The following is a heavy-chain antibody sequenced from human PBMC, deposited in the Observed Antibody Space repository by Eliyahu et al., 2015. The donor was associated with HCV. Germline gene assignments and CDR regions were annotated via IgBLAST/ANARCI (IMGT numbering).Heavy chain of an antibody. D-gene: IGHD4-17*01. CDR2: VDYSGST. V-gene: IGHV4-59*01. J-gene: IGHJ1*01. Sequence: HVQLQESGPRLVKPSETLSLTCTVSGGSISNYYXSWIRQPPGKGLEWIGYVDYSGSTDYNPSLKSRVTISVETSKNEISLKVNSVTAADTAVYYCARDGDYGVTAAEYFQHWGLGTRVTVSS. CDR3: ARDGDYGVTAAEYFQH. CDR1: GGSISNYY.